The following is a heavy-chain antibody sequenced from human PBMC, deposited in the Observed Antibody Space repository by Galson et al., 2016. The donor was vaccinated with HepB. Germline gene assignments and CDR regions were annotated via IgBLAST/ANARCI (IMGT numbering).Heavy chain of an antibody. CDR3: ASYFVQSWVGSDAFDT. D-gene: IGHD3-10*01. CDR1: GASISRNAW. Sequence: SETLSLTCAVSGASISRNAWWSWVRQPPGKRLEWIGEVFHSGLTYYNPSLKSRVTMSVDESKNLFSLKLMSVTAADTAVYYCASYFVQSWVGSDAFDTWGQETLVTVSS. CDR2: VFHSGLT. V-gene: IGHV4-4*02. J-gene: IGHJ3*02.